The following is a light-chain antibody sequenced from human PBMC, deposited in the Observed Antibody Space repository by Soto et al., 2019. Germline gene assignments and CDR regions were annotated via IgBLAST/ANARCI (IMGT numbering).Light chain of an antibody. J-gene: IGLJ1*01. Sequence: QSALTQPASVSGSPGQSITISCTGTSSDVGGYNYLSWYQQHPGKAPKLMIYDVSNRPSGVSNRFSGSKSGNTASLTISGPQAEDEADYYSSSSTTSNADVFGPGTKLTVL. V-gene: IGLV2-14*01. CDR2: DVS. CDR3: SSSTTSNADV. CDR1: SSDVGGYNY.